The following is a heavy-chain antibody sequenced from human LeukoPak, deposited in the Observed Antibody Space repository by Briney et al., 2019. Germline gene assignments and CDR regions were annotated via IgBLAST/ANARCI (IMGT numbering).Heavy chain of an antibody. V-gene: IGHV3-66*01. CDR1: GFTFSNYW. CDR2: IYSSGST. Sequence: GGSLRLSCAASGFTFSNYWMHWVRQAPGKGLEWVSVIYSSGSTYYADSVKGRFTISRDNSKNTVYLQMNSLRAEDTAVYYCARGRGGNSVAYWSQGTLVTVSS. J-gene: IGHJ4*02. CDR3: ARGRGGNSVAY. D-gene: IGHD4-23*01.